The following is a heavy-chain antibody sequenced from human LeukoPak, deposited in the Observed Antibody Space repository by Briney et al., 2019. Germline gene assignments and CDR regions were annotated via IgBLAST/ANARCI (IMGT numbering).Heavy chain of an antibody. D-gene: IGHD5-24*01. CDR2: IHTSGNT. CDR1: GGSISSGSYC. V-gene: IGHV4-61*09. J-gene: IGHJ3*02. Sequence: SQTLSLTCTVSGGSISSGSYCWSWIRQPAGKGLEWIGHIHTSGNTNYNSPLKSRVTISVDTSKNQFSLKLSSVTAADTAVYYCARLRDGYIWGAFDIWGQGTMVTVSS. CDR3: ARLRDGYIWGAFDI.